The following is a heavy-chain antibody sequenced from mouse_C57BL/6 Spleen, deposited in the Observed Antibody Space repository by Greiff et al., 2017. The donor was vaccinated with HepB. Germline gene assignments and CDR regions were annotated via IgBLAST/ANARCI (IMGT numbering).Heavy chain of an antibody. CDR3: ARCGFYGSSRGGLHAMDY. D-gene: IGHD1-1*01. V-gene: IGHV1-64*01. Sequence: QVQLQQPGAELVKPGASVKLSCKASGYTFTSYWMHWVKQRPGQGLEWIGMIHPNSGSTNYNEKFKSKATLTVDKSSSTAYMQLSSLTSEDSAVYYCARCGFYGSSRGGLHAMDYWGQGTSVTVSS. J-gene: IGHJ4*01. CDR2: IHPNSGST. CDR1: GYTFTSYW.